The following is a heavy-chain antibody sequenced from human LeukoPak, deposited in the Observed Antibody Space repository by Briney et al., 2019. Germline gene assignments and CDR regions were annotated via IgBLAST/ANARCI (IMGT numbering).Heavy chain of an antibody. CDR2: IYYSGST. D-gene: IGHD5-12*01. Sequence: SETLSLTCTVSGGSISSSSYYWGWIRQPPGKGLEWIGSIYYSGSTYYNPSLKSRVTISVDTSKNQFSLKLSSVTAADTAVYYCARDRGGYAYYFDYWGQGTLVTVSS. V-gene: IGHV4-39*07. CDR3: ARDRGGYAYYFDY. CDR1: GGSISSSSYY. J-gene: IGHJ4*02.